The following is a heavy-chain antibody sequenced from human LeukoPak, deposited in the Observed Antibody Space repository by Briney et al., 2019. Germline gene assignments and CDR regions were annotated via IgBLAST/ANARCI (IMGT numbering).Heavy chain of an antibody. CDR3: ASELDYGDHVGFDY. J-gene: IGHJ4*02. D-gene: IGHD4-17*01. CDR2: IWYDGSNK. CDR1: GFTFSSYG. Sequence: GGSLRLSCAASGFTFSSYGMHWVRQAPGKGLEWVAVIWYDGSNKYYADSVKGRFTISRDNSKNTLYLQMNSLRAEDTAVYYCASELDYGDHVGFDYWGQGTLVTVSS. V-gene: IGHV3-33*01.